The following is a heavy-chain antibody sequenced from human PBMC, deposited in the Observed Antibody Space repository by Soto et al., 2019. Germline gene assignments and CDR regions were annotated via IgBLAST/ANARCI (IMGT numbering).Heavy chain of an antibody. CDR3: ARRYDYVYQFDP. J-gene: IGHJ5*02. CDR1: GGSISSSSYY. CDR2: IYYSGST. V-gene: IGHV4-39*01. Sequence: SETLSLTCTVSGGSISSSSYYWGWIRQPPGKGLEWIGSIYYSGSTFYNPSLKSRVTISVDTSKNQFSLKLSSVTAADTAVYYCARRYDYVYQFDPWGQGTLVTVSS. D-gene: IGHD3-16*01.